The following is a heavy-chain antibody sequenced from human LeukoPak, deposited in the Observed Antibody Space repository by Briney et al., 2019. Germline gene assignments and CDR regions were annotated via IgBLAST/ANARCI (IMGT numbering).Heavy chain of an antibody. CDR2: IKQDGSEK. CDR1: GFTFSNYW. CDR3: ARAWYSDY. J-gene: IGHJ4*02. V-gene: IGHV3-7*01. Sequence: GGSLRLSCAASGFTFSNYWMTWVRQAPGKGLEWVANIKQDGSEKDYVDSVKGRFTISRDNVKNSLYLQMNSLRAEDTAVYYCARAWYSDYWGQGTLVTVSS.